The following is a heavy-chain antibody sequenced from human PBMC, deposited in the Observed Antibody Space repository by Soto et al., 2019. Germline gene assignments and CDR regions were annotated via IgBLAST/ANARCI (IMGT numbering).Heavy chain of an antibody. Sequence: SETLSLTCTVSGGSISSGGYYWSWIRQHPGKGLEWIGYIYYSGSTYYNPSLKSRVTISVDTSKNQFSLKLSSVTAADTAVYYCARDGGYCSSTSCSTYYYYYGMDVWGQGTTVT. CDR1: GGSISSGGYY. J-gene: IGHJ6*01. V-gene: IGHV4-31*03. CDR3: ARDGGYCSSTSCSTYYYYYGMDV. D-gene: IGHD2-2*01. CDR2: IYYSGST.